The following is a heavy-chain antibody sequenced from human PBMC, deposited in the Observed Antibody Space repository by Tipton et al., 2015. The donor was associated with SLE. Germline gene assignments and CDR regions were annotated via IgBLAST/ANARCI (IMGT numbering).Heavy chain of an antibody. CDR1: GYTFTTYG. J-gene: IGHJ1*01. CDR2: ISPYNGNT. V-gene: IGHV1-18*01. D-gene: IGHD4-17*01. Sequence: QSGAEVKKPGASVKVSCKASGYTFTTYGISWVRQAPGQGLEWMGWISPYNGNTKAAQKFQGRVTMTTDTSTSTAYMELRSLRSDDAAVYYCARDGRIECGDIVYFLRWGRGTLVTVSS. CDR3: ARDGRIECGDIVYFLR.